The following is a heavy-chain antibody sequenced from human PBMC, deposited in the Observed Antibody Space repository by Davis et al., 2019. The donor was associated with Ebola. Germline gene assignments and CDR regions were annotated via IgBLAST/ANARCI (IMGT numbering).Heavy chain of an antibody. V-gene: IGHV4-59*12. J-gene: IGHJ4*02. CDR1: GGSISSYY. CDR3: ASWGRRGGYFDY. Sequence: PSETLSLTCTVSGGSISSYYWSWIRQPPGKGLEWIGYIYYSGSTNYNPSLKSRVTISVDTSKNQFSLKLSSVTAADTAVYYYASWGRRGGYFDYWGQGTLVTVSS. CDR2: IYYSGST. D-gene: IGHD3-16*01.